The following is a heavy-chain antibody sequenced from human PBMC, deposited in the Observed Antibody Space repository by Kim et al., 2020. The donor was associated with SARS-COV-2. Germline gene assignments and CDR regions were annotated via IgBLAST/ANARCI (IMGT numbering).Heavy chain of an antibody. J-gene: IGHJ6*02. CDR3: ARKMTAVTIFGVVTSYYGMDV. Sequence: SVKVSCKASGGTFSSYAISWVRQAPGQGLEWMGGIIPIFGTANYAQKFQGRVTITADESTSTAYMELSSLRSEDTAVYYCARKMTAVTIFGVVTSYYGMDVWGQGTTVTVSS. D-gene: IGHD3-3*01. CDR1: GGTFSSYA. V-gene: IGHV1-69*13. CDR2: IIPIFGTA.